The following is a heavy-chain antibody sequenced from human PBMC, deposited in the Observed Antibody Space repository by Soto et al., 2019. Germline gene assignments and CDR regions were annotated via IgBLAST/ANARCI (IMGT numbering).Heavy chain of an antibody. CDR3: ARRTITMVRGAYRP. D-gene: IGHD3-10*01. Sequence: PSETRSLNCAAYGRAFSDYYWRWIRQPPGKGLEWIGEINHSGSTNYNPSLKSRVTISVDTSKNQFSLKLSSVTAADTAVYYWARRTITMVRGAYRPWGQGTLVTVSS. V-gene: IGHV4-34*01. J-gene: IGHJ5*02. CDR1: GRAFSDYY. CDR2: INHSGST.